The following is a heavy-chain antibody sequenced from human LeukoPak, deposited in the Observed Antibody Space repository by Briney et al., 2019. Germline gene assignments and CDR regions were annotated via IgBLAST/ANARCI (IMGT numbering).Heavy chain of an antibody. Sequence: GGSLRLSCAASGFTFSNYAMSWVRQAPGKGLERVSAISGGGGTTYYADSVKGRFTISRDYSENTLYLQMNGLRAEDTAVYYCAKHYYDSSGNDYVYYFDYWGQGTLVTVSS. CDR1: GFTFSNYA. D-gene: IGHD3-22*01. J-gene: IGHJ4*02. CDR3: AKHYYDSSGNDYVYYFDY. V-gene: IGHV3-23*01. CDR2: ISGGGGTT.